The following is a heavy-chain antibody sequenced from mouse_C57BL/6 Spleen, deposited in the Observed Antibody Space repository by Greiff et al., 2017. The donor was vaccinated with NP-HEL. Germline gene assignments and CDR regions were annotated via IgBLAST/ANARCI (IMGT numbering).Heavy chain of an antibody. D-gene: IGHD1-1*01. CDR1: GFNIKDDY. CDR2: IDPENGDT. CDR3: TVYYGSSSYFDV. V-gene: IGHV14-4*01. Sequence: VQLKQSGAELVRPGASVKLSCTASGFNIKDDYMHWVKQRPEQGLEWIGWIDPENGDTEYASKFQGKATITADTSSNTAYLQLSSLTSEDTAVYYCTVYYGSSSYFDVWGTGTTVTVSS. J-gene: IGHJ1*03.